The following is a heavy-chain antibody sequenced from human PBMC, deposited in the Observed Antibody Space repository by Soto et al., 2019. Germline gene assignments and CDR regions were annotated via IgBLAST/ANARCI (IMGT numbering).Heavy chain of an antibody. V-gene: IGHV3-48*02. CDR2: ISSSSSTI. D-gene: IGHD6-6*01. Sequence: GSLILSCAASGFTFSSYSMNWVRQAPGKGLEWVSYISSSSSTIYYADSVKGRFTISRDNAKNSLYLQMNSLRDEDTAVYYCARDNRGYSSSSSFDYWGQGPLVTVSS. J-gene: IGHJ4*02. CDR3: ARDNRGYSSSSSFDY. CDR1: GFTFSSYS.